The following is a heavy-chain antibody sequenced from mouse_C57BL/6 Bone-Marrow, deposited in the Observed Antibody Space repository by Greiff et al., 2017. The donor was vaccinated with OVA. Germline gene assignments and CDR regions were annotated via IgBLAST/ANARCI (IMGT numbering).Heavy chain of an antibody. V-gene: IGHV14-4*01. CDR3: TTDARFLF. D-gene: IGHD6-1*01. Sequence: VQLQQSGAELVRPGASVKLSCTASGFNIKDDYMHWVKQRPEQGLEWIGWIDPENGDTEYASKFQGKATITADTSSHTADLQLSSLTSEDTAVYYCTTDARFLFGGQETLVTVSA. CDR2: IDPENGDT. CDR1: GFNIKDDY. J-gene: IGHJ3*01.